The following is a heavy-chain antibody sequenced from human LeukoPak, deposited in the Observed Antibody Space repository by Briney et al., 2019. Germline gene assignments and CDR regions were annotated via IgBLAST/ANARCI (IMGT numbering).Heavy chain of an antibody. CDR1: GFTFSSYA. CDR3: ARDFLDNYGYRYFDL. J-gene: IGHJ4*02. V-gene: IGHV3-21*01. D-gene: IGHD5-18*01. CDR2: ICSTGSI. Sequence: GGSLRLSCAASGFTFSSYAMSWVRQAPGKGLEWVSCICSTGSIYYSDSVKGRFTISRDNAKNSLYLQINSLRAEDTAVYHCARDFLDNYGYRYFDLWGQGTLVTVSS.